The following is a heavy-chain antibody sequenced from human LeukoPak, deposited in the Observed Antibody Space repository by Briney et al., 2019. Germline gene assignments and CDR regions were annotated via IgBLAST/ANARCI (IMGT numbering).Heavy chain of an antibody. CDR3: ARVGVGGYDAFDI. V-gene: IGHV3-33*01. CDR1: GFTFSSYG. Sequence: GGSLRLSCAASGFTFSSYGMYWVRQAPGKGLEWVAVIWYDGSNKYYADSVKGRFTISRDNSKNTLYLQMNSLRAEDTAVYYCARVGVGGYDAFDIWGQGTMVSVSS. J-gene: IGHJ3*02. D-gene: IGHD3-22*01. CDR2: IWYDGSNK.